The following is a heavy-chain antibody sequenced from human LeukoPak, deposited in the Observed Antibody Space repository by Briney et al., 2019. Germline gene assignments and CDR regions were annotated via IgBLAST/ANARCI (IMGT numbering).Heavy chain of an antibody. Sequence: PGGSLRLSCAASGFTFSSYGMHWVRQAPGKGLEWVAFIRYDGSNKYYADSVKGRFTISRDNSKNTLYLHVNSLRPEDTAVYYCAREFRKSVGWYFDLWGRGTLVTVSS. CDR1: GFTFSSYG. CDR3: AREFRKSVGWYFDL. J-gene: IGHJ2*01. V-gene: IGHV3-30*02. CDR2: IRYDGSNK.